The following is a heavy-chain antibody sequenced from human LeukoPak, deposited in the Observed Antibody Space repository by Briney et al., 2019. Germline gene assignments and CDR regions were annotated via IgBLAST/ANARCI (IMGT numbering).Heavy chain of an antibody. CDR3: ARGSPSGSYSFDY. CDR1: GFTFSSYD. CDR2: IGTAGDT. V-gene: IGHV3-13*01. D-gene: IGHD1-26*01. J-gene: IGHJ4*02. Sequence: PGGSLRLSCAASGFTFSSYDIHWVRQATGKGLEWVSAIGTAGDTYYPGSVKGRFTISRENAKNSLYLQTNSLRAGDTAVYYCARGSPSGSYSFDYWGQGTLVTVPS.